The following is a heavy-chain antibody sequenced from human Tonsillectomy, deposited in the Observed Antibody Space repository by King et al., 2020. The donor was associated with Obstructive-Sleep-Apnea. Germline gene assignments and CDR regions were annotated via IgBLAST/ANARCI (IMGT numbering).Heavy chain of an antibody. V-gene: IGHV3-66*01. D-gene: IGHD3-10*01. CDR1: GFIVSATY. J-gene: IGHJ3*01. CDR3: ARSYGSGSLTALDAFDV. Sequence: VQLVESGGGLVQPGGSLRLSCAASGFIVSATYMNWVRQAPGKGLERVSVFYSSSTTYYVDSVKGRFTISRDNSKNTLYLQMNSLRVEDTAVYYCARSYGSGSLTALDAFDVWGQGTMVTVSS. CDR2: FYSSSTT.